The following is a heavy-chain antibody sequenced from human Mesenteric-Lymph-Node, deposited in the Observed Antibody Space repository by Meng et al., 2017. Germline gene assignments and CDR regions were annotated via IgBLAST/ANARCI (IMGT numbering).Heavy chain of an antibody. J-gene: IGHJ5*02. CDR1: GFTFSSSW. V-gene: IGHV3-52*01. CDR2: IKCDGSAK. D-gene: IGHD6-19*01. Sequence: GESPKIPCAAPGFTFSSSWMHWVCQAPEKGLEWVADIKCDGSAKYYVDAVKGRLTISRDNAKNSLYLQVNSLRAEDMTVYYCVSKQWLVHWFDPWGQGTLVTVSS. CDR3: VSKQWLVHWFDP.